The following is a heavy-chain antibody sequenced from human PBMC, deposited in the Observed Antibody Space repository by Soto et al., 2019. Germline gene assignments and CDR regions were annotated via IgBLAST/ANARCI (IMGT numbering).Heavy chain of an antibody. CDR2: INGYSGNT. J-gene: IGHJ5*02. V-gene: IGHV1-18*01. Sequence: ASVKVSCKASGYTFTNYGISWVRQAPGQGLEWMGRINGYSGNTNYAQKLQGRVTMTTDTSTSTFYMELRSLRSDDTAVYYCARDRKRVVVVATENWFDPWGQGTLVTVSS. D-gene: IGHD5-12*01. CDR3: ARDRKRVVVVATENWFDP. CDR1: GYTFTNYG.